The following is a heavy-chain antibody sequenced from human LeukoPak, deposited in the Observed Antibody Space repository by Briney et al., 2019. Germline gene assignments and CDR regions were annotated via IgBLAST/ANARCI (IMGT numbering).Heavy chain of an antibody. J-gene: IGHJ3*02. Sequence: SENLSLTCTVSGGSISSYYWNWIRQSPGKGLEWIGYIYYSGSTNYNPSLKSRVTMSVDTSKSQFSLELSSVTAADTAVYYCATYYYDGTGYYYRGFHIWGQGTMVSVSS. CDR2: IYYSGST. V-gene: IGHV4-59*01. D-gene: IGHD3-22*01. CDR1: GGSISSYY. CDR3: ATYYYDGTGYYYRGFHI.